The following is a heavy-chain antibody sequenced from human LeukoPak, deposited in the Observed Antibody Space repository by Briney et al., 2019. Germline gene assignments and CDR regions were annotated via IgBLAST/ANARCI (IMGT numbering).Heavy chain of an antibody. CDR1: GGTFSSYA. D-gene: IGHD2-15*01. CDR2: IIPIFGTA. Sequence: SVKVSCKASGGTFSSYAISWVRQAPGQGLEWMGGIIPIFGTANYAQKFQGRVTITADESTSTAYMELSSLRSEDTAVYYCARAQPPHLSTVVVAATSWFDPWGQGNLVTVSS. J-gene: IGHJ5*02. V-gene: IGHV1-69*13. CDR3: ARAQPPHLSTVVVAATSWFDP.